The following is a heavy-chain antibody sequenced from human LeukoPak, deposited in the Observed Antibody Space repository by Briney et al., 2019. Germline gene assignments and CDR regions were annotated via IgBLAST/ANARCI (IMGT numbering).Heavy chain of an antibody. CDR1: GFTFSSYA. Sequence: PGGSLRLSCAASGFTFSSYAMSWVRQAPGEGLEWVSAISGSGGNTYYADSVKGRFTISRDSANNSLFLQMNSLRAEDTAVYYCARDTAIIRGGGYYYYMDVWGKGTTVTVSS. CDR3: ARDTAIIRGGGYYYYMDV. CDR2: ISGSGGNT. D-gene: IGHD3-10*01. V-gene: IGHV3-23*01. J-gene: IGHJ6*03.